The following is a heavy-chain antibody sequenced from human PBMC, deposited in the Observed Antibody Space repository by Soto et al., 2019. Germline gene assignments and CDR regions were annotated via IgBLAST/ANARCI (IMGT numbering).Heavy chain of an antibody. D-gene: IGHD6-19*01. V-gene: IGHV3-23*01. J-gene: IGHJ6*02. CDR1: GFTFSSYA. Sequence: EVQLLESGGGLVQPGGSLRLSCAASGFTFSSYAMSWVRQAPGKGLEWVSAIGGSGGSTYYADSVKGRFTISRDNSKNTLYLQMNSLRAEDTAVYYCAKDRRGESSGPGGYGMDVWGQGTTVTVSS. CDR3: AKDRRGESSGPGGYGMDV. CDR2: IGGSGGST.